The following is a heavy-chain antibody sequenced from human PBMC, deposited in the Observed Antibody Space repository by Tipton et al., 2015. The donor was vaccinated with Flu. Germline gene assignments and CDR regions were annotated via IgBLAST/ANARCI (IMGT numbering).Heavy chain of an antibody. CDR2: ISGYNGHT. CDR3: RSHLYFYDISAQTGNPFDV. D-gene: IGHD3-22*01. CDR1: GYIFTNYA. Sequence: QLVQSGGEVKKPGASVKVSCKASGYIFTNYAIGWVRQAPGQGLEWMGWISGYNGHTEYAQKFQDRVTMTTDSSTTTVFMDLRSLRFDDTAMYFCRSHLYFYDISAQTGNPFDVWGQGTTVTVSS. V-gene: IGHV1-18*01. J-gene: IGHJ3*01.